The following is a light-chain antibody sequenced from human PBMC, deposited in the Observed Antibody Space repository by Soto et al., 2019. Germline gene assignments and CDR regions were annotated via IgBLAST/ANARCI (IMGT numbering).Light chain of an antibody. J-gene: IGLJ1*01. CDR2: HVT. Sequence: QSALTQPASVSGSPGQSITISCTGTSSDIGHYDYVSWYQQHPGKAPQLMIYHVTYRPSGVSNRYSGSKSGNSASLTISGLHADEEADYYCCSLTTSHTYVFGSGTKLTVL. CDR1: SSDIGHYDY. V-gene: IGLV2-14*03. CDR3: CSLTTSHTYV.